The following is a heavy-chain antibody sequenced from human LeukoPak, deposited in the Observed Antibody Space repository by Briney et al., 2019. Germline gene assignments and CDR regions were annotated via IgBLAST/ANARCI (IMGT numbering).Heavy chain of an antibody. J-gene: IGHJ4*02. CDR3: ASLPPAGDY. D-gene: IGHD6-19*01. Sequence: SETLSLTCTVSGYSISSGYYWGWIRQPPGKGLEWIGRIYHSGSTYYNPSLRSRVTISVDTSKNQFSLKLSSVTAADTAVYYCASLPPAGDYWGQGTLVTVSS. V-gene: IGHV4-38-2*02. CDR2: IYHSGST. CDR1: GYSISSGYY.